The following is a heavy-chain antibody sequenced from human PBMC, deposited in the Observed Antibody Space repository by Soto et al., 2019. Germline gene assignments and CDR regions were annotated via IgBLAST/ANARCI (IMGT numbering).Heavy chain of an antibody. CDR2: IIPISGTA. D-gene: IGHD2-2*01. Sequence: QLQLVQSGAEVKKPGSSVKVSCKASGGTFSSYAISWVRQAPGQGLEWMGGIIPISGTANYAQKFQGRVTITAEESTSTAYMELSSLRSEDTAVYYCARSQGSSTSLEIYYYYYYGMDVWGQGTTVTVSS. CDR1: GGTFSSYA. J-gene: IGHJ6*02. CDR3: ARSQGSSTSLEIYYYYYYGMDV. V-gene: IGHV1-69*01.